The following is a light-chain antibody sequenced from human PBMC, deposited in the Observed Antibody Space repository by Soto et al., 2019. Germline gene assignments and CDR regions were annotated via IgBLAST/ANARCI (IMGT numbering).Light chain of an antibody. CDR1: SSDVGGYNY. V-gene: IGLV2-14*01. Sequence: QSALTQPASVSGSPGQSITISCTGTSSDVGGYNYVSWYQQHPGKAPKLIVYEVTNRPSGVSNRFSGSKSGNTASLTISGLQAEDEADYPCCSYTSSNSMVFGTGTKVTVL. CDR3: CSYTSSNSMV. J-gene: IGLJ1*01. CDR2: EVT.